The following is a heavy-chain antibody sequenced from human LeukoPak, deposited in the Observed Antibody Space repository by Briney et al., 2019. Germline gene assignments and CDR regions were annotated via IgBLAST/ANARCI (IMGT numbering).Heavy chain of an antibody. CDR3: ARGGGVRTGSGWRPGNWFDP. J-gene: IGHJ5*02. V-gene: IGHV4-38-2*01. Sequence: PSETLSLTCAVSGYSISSGYFWGWIRQPPGKGLEWITIIHSGESPYYSLSLESRVTMAIDTSKNQFSLKLNSVTAADTAVYYCARGGGVRTGSGWRPGNWFDPWGQGTLVIVSS. CDR2: IHSGESP. D-gene: IGHD6-19*01. CDR1: GYSISSGYF.